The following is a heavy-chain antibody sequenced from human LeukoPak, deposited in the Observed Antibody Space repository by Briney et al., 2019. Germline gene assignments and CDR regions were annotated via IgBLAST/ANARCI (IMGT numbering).Heavy chain of an antibody. D-gene: IGHD6-19*01. Sequence: SETLSLTCTVSGGSISSYYWSWIRQPPGKGLEWIGYIYYSGSTNYNPSLKSRVTISVDTSKNQFSLKLSSVTAADTAVYYCARTSGESSGWYRGVGTYYFDYWGQGTLVTVSS. CDR3: ARTSGESSGWYRGVGTYYFDY. CDR2: IYYSGST. CDR1: GGSISSYY. J-gene: IGHJ4*02. V-gene: IGHV4-59*08.